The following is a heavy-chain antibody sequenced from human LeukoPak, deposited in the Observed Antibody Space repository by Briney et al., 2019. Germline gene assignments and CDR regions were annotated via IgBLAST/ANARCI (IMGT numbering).Heavy chain of an antibody. J-gene: IGHJ1*01. Sequence: GGSLRLSCAASGFTVSSNYMSWVRQAPGKGLEWLSYIGSSDSTTHYADSVKGRFTISRDNSNNTLFLHLSSLRGEDTAVYYCTRDSGWYGLSWGQGTLVTVSS. D-gene: IGHD6-19*01. V-gene: IGHV3-53*01. CDR3: TRDSGWYGLS. CDR2: IGSSDSTT. CDR1: GFTVSSNY.